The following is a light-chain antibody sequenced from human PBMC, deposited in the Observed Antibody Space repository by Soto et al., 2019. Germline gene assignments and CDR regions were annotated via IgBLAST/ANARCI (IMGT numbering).Light chain of an antibody. CDR3: GTWDRSLDSHYV. J-gene: IGLJ1*01. CDR1: SSNIGNNY. Sequence: QSVLTQPPPVSATPGQKVTISCSGSSSNIGNNYVSWYQQPPGTPPKLLIYDNNKRPSGIPDRFSGSKSGTSTTLGITGLQTGDEAEYYCGTWDRSLDSHYVFGTGTKVTVL. CDR2: DNN. V-gene: IGLV1-51*01.